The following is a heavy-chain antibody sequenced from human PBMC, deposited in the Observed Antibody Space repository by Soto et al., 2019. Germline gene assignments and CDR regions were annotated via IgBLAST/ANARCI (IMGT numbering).Heavy chain of an antibody. V-gene: IGHV3-33*01. CDR1: GFTFSSYG. J-gene: IGHJ4*02. CDR2: IWYDGINK. D-gene: IGHD6-13*01. CDR3: ASLYSNLDY. Sequence: QVQLVESGGGVVQPGRSLRLSCAASGFTFSSYGMHWVRQXPGKGREWVAVIWYDGINKYYADSVKGRFTISRDNSKNTLYLQXNSLXAEDTAVYYCASLYSNLDYWGQGTLVTVSS.